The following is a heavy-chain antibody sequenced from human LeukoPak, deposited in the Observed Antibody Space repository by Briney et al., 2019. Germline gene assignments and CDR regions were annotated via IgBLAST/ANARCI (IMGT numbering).Heavy chain of an antibody. CDR3: ARDLTIAAAPTDAFDI. D-gene: IGHD6-13*01. Sequence: GGSLRLSCVASGFTVSSNYMSWVRQAPGKGLEWVSVIYSGDSTYYADSVKGRFTISRDNSKNTLYLQMNSLRAEDTAVYYCARDLTIAAAPTDAFDIWGQGTMVTVSS. CDR1: GFTVSSNY. V-gene: IGHV3-53*01. CDR2: IYSGDST. J-gene: IGHJ3*02.